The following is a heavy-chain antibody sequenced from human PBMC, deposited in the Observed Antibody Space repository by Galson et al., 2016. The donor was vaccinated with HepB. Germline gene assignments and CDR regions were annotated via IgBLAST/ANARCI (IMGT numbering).Heavy chain of an antibody. V-gene: IGHV1-46*01. CDR1: GYIFTAHY. J-gene: IGHJ4*02. D-gene: IGHD2-21*01. Sequence: SVKVSCTASGYIFTAHYMHWVRQAPGQGLEWMGIINPSRGSTSYTQTFHRRITMTSDSSTNTVYMELSSLTYEDTAVYFCARAASEIPRVISDSWGQGSLVIVSS. CDR2: INPSRGST. CDR3: ARAASEIPRVISDS.